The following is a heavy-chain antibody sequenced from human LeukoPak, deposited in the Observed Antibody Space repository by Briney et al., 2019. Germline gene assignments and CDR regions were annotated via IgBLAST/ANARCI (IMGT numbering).Heavy chain of an antibody. CDR3: ASIAVAGQGRYGMDV. CDR2: IYYSGST. Sequence: SETLSLTCTVSGGSISSSSYYWGRIRQPPGKGLEWIGSIYYSGSTYYNPSLKSRVTISVDTSKNQFSLKLSSVTAADTAVYYCASIAVAGQGRYGMDVWGQGTTVTVSS. CDR1: GGSISSSSYY. V-gene: IGHV4-39*01. J-gene: IGHJ6*02. D-gene: IGHD6-19*01.